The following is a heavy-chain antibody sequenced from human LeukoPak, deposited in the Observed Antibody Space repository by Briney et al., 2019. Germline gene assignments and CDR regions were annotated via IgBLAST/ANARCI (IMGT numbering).Heavy chain of an antibody. J-gene: IGHJ4*02. CDR2: ISYDGSNK. CDR1: GFTFSIYA. Sequence: GGSLRLSCAASGFTFSIYAMHWVRQAPGKGLEWVAVISYDGSNKYYADSVKGRFTISRDNSKNTLYLQMNSLRAEDTAVYYCVTTMIVVVIGALGFDYWGQGTLVTVSS. CDR3: VTTMIVVVIGALGFDY. D-gene: IGHD3-22*01. V-gene: IGHV3-30-3*01.